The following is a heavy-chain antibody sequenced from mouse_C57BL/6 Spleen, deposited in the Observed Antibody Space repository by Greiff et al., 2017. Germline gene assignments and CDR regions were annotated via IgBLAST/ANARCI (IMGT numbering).Heavy chain of an antibody. Sequence: EVQLVESGGGLVKPGGSLKLSCAASGFTFSSYAMSWVRQTPEKRLEWVATISDGGSYTYYPDNVKGRFTISRDNAKNNLYLQMSHLKSEDTAMYYCARDSLDGYYVDWYFDVWGTGTTVTVSS. D-gene: IGHD2-3*01. CDR3: ARDSLDGYYVDWYFDV. CDR2: ISDGGSYT. V-gene: IGHV5-4*01. J-gene: IGHJ1*03. CDR1: GFTFSSYA.